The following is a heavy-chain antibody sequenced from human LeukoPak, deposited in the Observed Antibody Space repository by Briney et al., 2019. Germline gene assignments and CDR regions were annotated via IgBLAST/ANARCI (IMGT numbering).Heavy chain of an antibody. D-gene: IGHD3-3*01. CDR2: IIPIFGTA. CDR1: GGTFSSYA. V-gene: IGHV1-69*05. J-gene: IGHJ4*02. CDR3: AKTDCLSGPAPYYFDY. Sequence: GSSVKVSCKASGGTFSSYAISWVRQAPGQGLEWMGGIIPIFGTANYAQKFQGRVTITTDESTSTAYMELSSLRSEDTAVYYCAKTDCLSGPAPYYFDYWGQGTLVTVSS.